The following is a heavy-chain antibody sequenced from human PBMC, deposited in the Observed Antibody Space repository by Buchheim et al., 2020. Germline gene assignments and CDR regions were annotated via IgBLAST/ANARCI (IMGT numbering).Heavy chain of an antibody. J-gene: IGHJ4*02. CDR1: GFTFSRYG. CDR3: AKDRDYSRPPYGFDY. V-gene: IGHV3-23*01. CDR2: ISESGGNT. D-gene: IGHD6-13*01. Sequence: EVQLLESGGGSLQPGGSLRLSCAASGFTFSRYGMSWVRQAPGKGLEWVSRISESGGNTYYADSVKGRFTISRDNSKNTLYPQMNSLRVEDTAVYYCAKDRDYSRPPYGFDYWGQGTL.